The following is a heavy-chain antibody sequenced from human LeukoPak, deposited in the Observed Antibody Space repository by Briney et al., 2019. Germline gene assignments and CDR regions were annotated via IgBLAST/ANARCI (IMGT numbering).Heavy chain of an antibody. D-gene: IGHD3-10*01. V-gene: IGHV4-34*01. Sequence: SETLSLTCAVYGGSFSGYYWSWIRQPPGKGLEWIGEINHSGSTNYSPSLKSRVTISVDTSKNQFSLKLTSVTAADTAVYYCARGRSGNYYGSGSYYNYWGQGTLVTVSS. CDR2: INHSGST. CDR3: ARGRSGNYYGSGSYYNY. J-gene: IGHJ4*02. CDR1: GGSFSGYY.